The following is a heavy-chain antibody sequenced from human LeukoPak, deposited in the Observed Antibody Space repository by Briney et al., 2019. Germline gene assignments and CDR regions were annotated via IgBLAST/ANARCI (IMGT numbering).Heavy chain of an antibody. J-gene: IGHJ4*02. V-gene: IGHV3-74*01. Sequence: GGSLRLSCVASGFTFTSYAMNWVRQAPGKGLVWVSRINTDGKTTNYADSVKGRFTISRDNAKNTLYLQMNSLRAEDTAVYYCARDITLTRGGRSDYWGQGTLVTVSA. D-gene: IGHD3-10*01. CDR3: ARDITLTRGGRSDY. CDR1: GFTFTSYA. CDR2: INTDGKTT.